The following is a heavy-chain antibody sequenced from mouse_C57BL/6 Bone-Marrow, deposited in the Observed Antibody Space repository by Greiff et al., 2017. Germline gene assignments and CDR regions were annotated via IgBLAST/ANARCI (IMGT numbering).Heavy chain of an antibody. CDR2: IWWDDDK. CDR3: ARGTYYYDSSRFDY. J-gene: IGHJ2*01. Sequence: QVTLKECGPGILQPSQTLSLTCSFSGFSLSTLGMGVGWIRQPSGKGLEWLAHIWWDDDKYYKPALTSRLTISKDTSKNQVFLKSANVDTADTATYYCARGTYYYDSSRFDYWGQGTTLTVSS. D-gene: IGHD1-1*01. CDR1: GFSLSTLGMG. V-gene: IGHV8-8*01.